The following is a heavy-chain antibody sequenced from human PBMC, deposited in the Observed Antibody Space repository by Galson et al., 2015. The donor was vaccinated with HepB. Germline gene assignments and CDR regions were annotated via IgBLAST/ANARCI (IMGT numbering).Heavy chain of an antibody. J-gene: IGHJ6*02. CDR3: AKDFSYGSGSYVGLDV. CDR1: GFTFRNYA. V-gene: IGHV3-23*01. D-gene: IGHD3-10*01. Sequence: SLRLSCAASGFTFRNYAMTWVRQAPGKGLEWVAALSGTGGTSYYADSVRGRFTISRDNSENTLDLQMNSLRAEDTAVYYCAKDFSYGSGSYVGLDVWGQGTTVIVSS. CDR2: LSGTGGTS.